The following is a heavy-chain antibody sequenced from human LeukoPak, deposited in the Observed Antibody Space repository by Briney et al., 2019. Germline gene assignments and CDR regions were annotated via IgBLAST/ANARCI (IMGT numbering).Heavy chain of an antibody. CDR2: INPNSGGT. J-gene: IGHJ4*02. V-gene: IGHV1-2*02. CDR3: ASTTCSSTSCYTIRADY. CDR1: GYTFTSYG. Sequence: GASVKVSCKASGYTFTSYGISWVRQAPGQGLEWMGWINPNSGGTNYAQKFQGRVTMTRDTSISTAYMELSRLRSDDTAVYYCASTTCSSTSCYTIRADYWGQGTLVTVSS. D-gene: IGHD2-2*02.